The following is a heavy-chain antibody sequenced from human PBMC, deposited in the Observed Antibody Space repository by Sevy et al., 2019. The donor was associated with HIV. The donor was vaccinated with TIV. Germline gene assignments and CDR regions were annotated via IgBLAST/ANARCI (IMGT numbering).Heavy chain of an antibody. CDR3: ARDESAVPAAVLDY. V-gene: IGHV3-30*04. CDR2: ISYDGSNK. D-gene: IGHD2-2*01. J-gene: IGHJ4*02. CDR1: GFTFSSYA. Sequence: GGSLRLSCAASGFTFSSYAMHWVRQAPGKGLEWVAVISYDGSNKYYAHSVKGRFTISRDNSKNTLYLQMNSLRAEDTAVYYCARDESAVPAAVLDYWGQGTLVTVSS.